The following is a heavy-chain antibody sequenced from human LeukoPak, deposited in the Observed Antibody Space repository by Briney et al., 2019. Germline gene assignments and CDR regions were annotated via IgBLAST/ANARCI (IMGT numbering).Heavy chain of an antibody. CDR1: GYIFTSYY. CDR2: ISPNTGDT. D-gene: IGHD6-19*01. Sequence: ASVKVSCKASGYIFTSYYIYWVRQAPGQGLEWMGWISPNTGDTNSAQRFQGRVTMTRDTSISTAYMELSRLTSDDTAVYYCANGLGSSGWNFDYWGQGTLVTVSS. J-gene: IGHJ4*02. V-gene: IGHV1-2*02. CDR3: ANGLGSSGWNFDY.